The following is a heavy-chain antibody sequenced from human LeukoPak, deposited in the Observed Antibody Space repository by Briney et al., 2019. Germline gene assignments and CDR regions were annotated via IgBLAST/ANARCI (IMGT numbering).Heavy chain of an antibody. D-gene: IGHD2-15*01. Sequence: GRSLRLSCAASGFTFSSYGMHWVRQAPGKGLEWVAVIWYDGGNKYYADSVKGRFTISRDNSKNTLYLQMNSLRAEDTAVYYCARDRYCSGGSCYYFDYWGQGTLVTVSS. CDR1: GFTFSSYG. CDR3: ARDRYCSGGSCYYFDY. CDR2: IWYDGGNK. J-gene: IGHJ4*02. V-gene: IGHV3-33*01.